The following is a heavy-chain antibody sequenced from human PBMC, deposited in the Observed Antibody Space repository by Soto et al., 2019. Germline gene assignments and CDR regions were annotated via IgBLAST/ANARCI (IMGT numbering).Heavy chain of an antibody. CDR3: ARDLWHYYGSGTYYGSYFDY. CDR2: IIPLFGTA. J-gene: IGHJ4*02. CDR1: GGTFSSYA. V-gene: IGHV1-69*06. D-gene: IGHD3-10*01. Sequence: QVHLVQSGAEVKKPGSSVKVSCEASGGTFSSYAISWVRQAPGQGLEWMGGIIPLFGTANYAQKFQGRVTITADKSTYTAYMEWSSLRSEDTAVYYCARDLWHYYGSGTYYGSYFDYLGQGTLVTVSS.